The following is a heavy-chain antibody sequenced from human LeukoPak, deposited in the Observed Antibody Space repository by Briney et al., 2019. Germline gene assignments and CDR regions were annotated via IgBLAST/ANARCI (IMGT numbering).Heavy chain of an antibody. J-gene: IGHJ3*01. CDR3: ARAGYCSSTGCYLED. D-gene: IGHD2-2*01. V-gene: IGHV5-51*01. Sequence: GESLKISCKGSGYSFTSYWIGWVRQMPGKGLEWMGIIYPGDSDTRYSPSFQGQVTISADKSISTAYLQWSSLKASDTAMYYCARAGYCSSTGCYLEDWGQGTMVTVSS. CDR2: IYPGDSDT. CDR1: GYSFTSYW.